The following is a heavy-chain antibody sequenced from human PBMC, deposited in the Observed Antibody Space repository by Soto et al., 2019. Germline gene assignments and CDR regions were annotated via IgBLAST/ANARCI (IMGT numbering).Heavy chain of an antibody. J-gene: IGHJ3*02. CDR1: GGSISSYY. D-gene: IGHD6-13*01. V-gene: IGHV4-59*12. CDR2: MYYSGST. CDR3: ARDLGIAAAGTEENAFDI. Sequence: SETLSLTCTVSGGSISSYYWSWIRQPPGKGLEWIGYMYYSGSTNYNPSLKSRVTISVDKSKNQFSLKLSSVTAADTAVYYCARDLGIAAAGTEENAFDIWGQGTMVT.